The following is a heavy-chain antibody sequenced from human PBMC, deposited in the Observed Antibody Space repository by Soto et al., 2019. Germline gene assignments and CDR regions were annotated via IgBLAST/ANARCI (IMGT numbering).Heavy chain of an antibody. CDR3: ARYLDGLHDYTSGPFPRPG. J-gene: IGHJ1*01. CDR2: IHASGSI. Sequence: SETLSLTCTVSGGSISSDDYYWSWIRQAPGRGLEWIGYIHASGSIYYNPSLKSRATMSIDTAGNQFSLKVSSVTVADTAVYYCARYLDGLHDYTSGPFPRPGWGQGTLVTVSS. D-gene: IGHD2-8*01. V-gene: IGHV4-30-4*01. CDR1: GGSISSDDYY.